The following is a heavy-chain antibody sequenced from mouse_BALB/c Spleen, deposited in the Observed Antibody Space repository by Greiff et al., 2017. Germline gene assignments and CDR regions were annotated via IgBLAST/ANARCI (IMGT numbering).Heavy chain of an antibody. CDR2: INPYNDGT. V-gene: IGHV1-14*01. Sequence: EVQLQQSGPELVKPGASVKMSCKASGYTFTSYVMHWVKQKPGQGLEWIGYINPYNDGTKYNEKFKGKATLTSDKSSSTAYMELSSLTSEDSAVYYWARGYDYDGFAYWGQGTLVTVSA. CDR3: ARGYDYDGFAY. J-gene: IGHJ3*01. CDR1: GYTFTSYV. D-gene: IGHD2-4*01.